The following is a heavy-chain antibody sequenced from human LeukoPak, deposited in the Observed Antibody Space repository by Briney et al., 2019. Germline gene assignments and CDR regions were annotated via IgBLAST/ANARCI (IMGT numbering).Heavy chain of an antibody. Sequence: PSETLSLTCTVSGGSISSYYWSWIRQPPGKGLEWIGYIYYSGSTNYNPSFKSRVTMSVDTSKNQFSLKLSSVTAADTAVYYCARYYYDSSYYMDVWGKGTTVTISS. D-gene: IGHD3-22*01. J-gene: IGHJ6*03. CDR3: ARYYYDSSYYMDV. CDR1: GGSISSYY. CDR2: IYYSGST. V-gene: IGHV4-59*12.